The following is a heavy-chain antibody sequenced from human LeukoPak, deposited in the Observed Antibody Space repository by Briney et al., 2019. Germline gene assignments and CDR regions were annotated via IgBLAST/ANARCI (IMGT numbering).Heavy chain of an antibody. J-gene: IGHJ3*02. Sequence: SETLSLTCTVSGGSISSYYWSWIRQPPGKGLEWIGYIYYSGSTNYNPSLKSRVTISVDTSKNQFSLKLSSVTAADTAVYYCARRYYYDSSRAFDIWGQGTMVTVSS. CDR1: GGSISSYY. V-gene: IGHV4-59*08. D-gene: IGHD3-22*01. CDR2: IYYSGST. CDR3: ARRYYYDSSRAFDI.